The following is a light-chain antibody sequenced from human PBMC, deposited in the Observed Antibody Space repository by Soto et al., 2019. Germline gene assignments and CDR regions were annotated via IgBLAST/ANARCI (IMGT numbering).Light chain of an antibody. CDR1: QIVISNY. J-gene: IGKJ5*01. CDR3: QHYGSSHPTT. V-gene: IGKV3-20*01. Sequence: EIVLTQSPGTLSLSPGERATLSCRASQIVISNYLAWYQQKPGQAPRLLIYGASQRATGLPDRFSGSGSGTEFTLTISRLEPEDIAVYYCQHYGSSHPTTFGQGTRLEI. CDR2: GAS.